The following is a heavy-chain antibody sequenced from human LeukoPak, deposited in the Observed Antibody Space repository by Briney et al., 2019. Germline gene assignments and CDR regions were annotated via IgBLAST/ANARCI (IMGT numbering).Heavy chain of an antibody. J-gene: IGHJ4*02. Sequence: PSQTLSLTCTVSGGSISSGGYYWSWIRQHPGKGLEWIGYIYYSGSTYYNPSLKSRVTISVDTSKNQFSLKLSSVTAADTAVYYCARGWSRSSSFGGLDFDYWGQGTLVTVSS. CDR3: ARGWSRSSSFGGLDFDY. V-gene: IGHV4-31*03. D-gene: IGHD6-6*01. CDR2: IYYSGST. CDR1: GGSISSGGYY.